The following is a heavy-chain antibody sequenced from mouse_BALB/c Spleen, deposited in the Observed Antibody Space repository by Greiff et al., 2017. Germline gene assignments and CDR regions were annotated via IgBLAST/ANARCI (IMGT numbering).Heavy chain of an antibody. J-gene: IGHJ2*01. CDR1: GFTFSSFG. V-gene: IGHV5-17*02. CDR3: ARSLYFDY. Sequence: EVQRVESGGGLVQPGGSRKLSCAASGFTFSSFGMHWVRQAPEKGLEWVAYISSGSSTIYYADTVKGRFTISRDNPKNTLFLQMTSLRSEDTAMYYCARSLYFDYWGQGTTLTVSS. CDR2: ISSGSSTI.